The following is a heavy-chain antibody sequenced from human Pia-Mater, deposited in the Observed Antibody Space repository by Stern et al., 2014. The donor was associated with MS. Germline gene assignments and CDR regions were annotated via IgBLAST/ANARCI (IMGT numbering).Heavy chain of an antibody. CDR2: VVVFNGDV. J-gene: IGHJ5*02. CDR1: GITFSHSV. D-gene: IGHD5-18*01. Sequence: QLVESGPEVKKPGTSVKVSCKASGITFSHSVIQWLRQARGQRPEWIGWVVVFNGDVNYAPRFQERVTITRDMSTSTVYMELRSLKSEDTAIYYCASERYTYYDDQRPLGGFDPWGQGTLVTVSS. CDR3: ASERYTYYDDQRPLGGFDP. V-gene: IGHV1-58*02.